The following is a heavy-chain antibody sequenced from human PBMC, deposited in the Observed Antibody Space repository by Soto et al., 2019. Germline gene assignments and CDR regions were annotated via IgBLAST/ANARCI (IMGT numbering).Heavy chain of an antibody. CDR3: ATRMFGVEY. J-gene: IGHJ4*02. V-gene: IGHV3-23*01. D-gene: IGHD3-16*01. CDR2: ISGTSPST. CDR1: GFPFSAYA. Sequence: EVQLLESGGGLVQPGGSLRLSCAASGFPFSAYAMSWVRQAPGKGLEGVSAISGTSPSTYYADSVQGRFSISTDSSRKTLFLQMNTLRDEDTAVYFCATRMFGVEYGGQGTMVTVSS.